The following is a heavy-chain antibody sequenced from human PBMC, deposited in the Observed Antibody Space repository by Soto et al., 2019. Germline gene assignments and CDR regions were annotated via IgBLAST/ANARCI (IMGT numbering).Heavy chain of an antibody. D-gene: IGHD2-2*01. J-gene: IGHJ4*02. CDR2: IKEDASEE. Sequence: EVQLVQSGGDLVQPGGSLRLSCVASGFTFSTYWMTWVRQGPGMGLEWVAGIKEDASEEVYVDAVKVRFSISKNNAKNSLYPELNSLRAEDTAVYYCATAISSPCSNFDSWGQGSLVTVSS. CDR1: GFTFSTYW. V-gene: IGHV3-7*01. CDR3: ATAISSPCSNFDS.